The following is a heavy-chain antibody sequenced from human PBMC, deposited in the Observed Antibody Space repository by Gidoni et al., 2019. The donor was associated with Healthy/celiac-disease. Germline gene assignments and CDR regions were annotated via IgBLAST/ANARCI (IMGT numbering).Heavy chain of an antibody. Sequence: QVQLVQSGAEVKKPGSSVKVSCKASGGTFSSYTISWVRQAPGQGLEWMGRIIPILGIANYAQKFQGRVTITADKSTSTAYMELSSLRSEDTAVYYCARDPPYDFWSGYSKAIGMDVRGQGTTVTVSS. J-gene: IGHJ6*02. CDR2: IIPILGIA. V-gene: IGHV1-69*08. CDR1: GGTFSSYT. CDR3: ARDPPYDFWSGYSKAIGMDV. D-gene: IGHD3-3*01.